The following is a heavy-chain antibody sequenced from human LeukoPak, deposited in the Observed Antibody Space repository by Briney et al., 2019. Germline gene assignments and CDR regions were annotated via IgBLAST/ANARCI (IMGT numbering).Heavy chain of an antibody. Sequence: SETLSLTCAVYGVSFSGYYWSWLRQPPGKGLEWLGEINHSGSTNYNPSLKSRVTISVDTSKNQFSLKLSSVTATDTAVYYCARGLLLWFGELSFFDYWGQGTLVTVSS. CDR2: INHSGST. CDR3: ARGLLLWFGELSFFDY. D-gene: IGHD3-10*01. CDR1: GVSFSGYY. V-gene: IGHV4-34*01. J-gene: IGHJ4*02.